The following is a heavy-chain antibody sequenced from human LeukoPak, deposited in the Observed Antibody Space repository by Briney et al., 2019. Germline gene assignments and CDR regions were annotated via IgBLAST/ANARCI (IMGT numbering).Heavy chain of an antibody. V-gene: IGHV3-7*03. Sequence: PGGSLRLSCAASGFTFSTYWMSWVRQAPGKGLEWVATMNQDGSEKSFVDSVKGRFTISRDNAKNSLYLQMNSLRAEDTALYYCAKDIGTGDWNYYYYGMDVWGQGTTVTVSS. CDR2: MNQDGSEK. J-gene: IGHJ6*02. CDR3: AKDIGTGDWNYYYYGMDV. D-gene: IGHD7-27*01. CDR1: GFTFSTYW.